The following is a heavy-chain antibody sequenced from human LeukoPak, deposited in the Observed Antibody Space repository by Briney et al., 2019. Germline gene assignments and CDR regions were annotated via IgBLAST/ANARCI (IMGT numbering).Heavy chain of an antibody. Sequence: QPGGSLRLSCAASGFTFSSYAMSWVRQAPGKGLEWVSAISGSGGITDYADSVKGRFTISRDNSKNTLYLHMNSLRAEDMALYYCAKGFGSSGWYSAEYFQHWSQGTLVTVSS. CDR3: AKGFGSSGWYSAEYFQH. V-gene: IGHV3-23*01. CDR1: GFTFSSYA. CDR2: ISGSGGIT. J-gene: IGHJ1*01. D-gene: IGHD6-19*01.